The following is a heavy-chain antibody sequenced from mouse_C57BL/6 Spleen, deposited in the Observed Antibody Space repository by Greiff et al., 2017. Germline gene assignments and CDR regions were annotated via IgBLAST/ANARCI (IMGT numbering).Heavy chain of an antibody. D-gene: IGHD1-1*01. V-gene: IGHV7-3*01. Sequence: DVMLVESGGGLVQPGGSLSLSCAASGFTFTDYYMSWVRQPPGKALEWLGFIRNKANGYTTEYSASVKGRFTISRDNSQSILYLQMNALRAEDSATYYCARYKTTVVAREYFDVWGTGTTVTVSS. CDR3: ARYKTTVVAREYFDV. J-gene: IGHJ1*03. CDR1: GFTFTDYY. CDR2: IRNKANGYTT.